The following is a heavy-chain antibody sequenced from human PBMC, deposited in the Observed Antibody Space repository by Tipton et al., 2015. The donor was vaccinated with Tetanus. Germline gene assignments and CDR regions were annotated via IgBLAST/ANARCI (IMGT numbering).Heavy chain of an antibody. D-gene: IGHD1-26*01. J-gene: IGHJ4*02. CDR2: IYNSGST. CDR3: ARDQARGARGWNFFDY. Sequence: GLVKPSQTLSLTCTVSGGSISSGGYYWSWIRQHPGKGLQWIGDIYNSGSTYYNPSLKSRVTISVDTSKNQFSLKLNSVTAADTAVYYCARDQARGARGWNFFDYWVQGSLVTVSS. CDR1: GGSISSGGYY. V-gene: IGHV4-31*03.